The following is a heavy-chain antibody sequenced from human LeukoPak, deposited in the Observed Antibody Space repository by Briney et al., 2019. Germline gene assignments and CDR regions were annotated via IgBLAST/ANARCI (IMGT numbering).Heavy chain of an antibody. CDR3: ARGRYCNGGSCYCDF. D-gene: IGHD2-15*01. Sequence: GGSLRLSCAASGFTFSDYYMSWIHQAPGKGLEWVSYISSSSSYTNYADSVKGRFTISRDNAKNSLYLQMNSLRAEDTAVYYCARGRYCNGGSCYCDFWGQGTLVIVSS. CDR1: GFTFSDYY. V-gene: IGHV3-11*06. CDR2: ISSSSSYT. J-gene: IGHJ4*02.